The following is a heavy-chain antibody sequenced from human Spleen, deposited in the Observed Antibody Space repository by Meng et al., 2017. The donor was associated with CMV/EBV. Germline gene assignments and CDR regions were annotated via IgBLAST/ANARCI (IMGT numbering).Heavy chain of an antibody. CDR3: ARVDTAMVTYHYYYGMDV. J-gene: IGHJ6*02. CDR2: IKQDGSEK. D-gene: IGHD5-18*01. V-gene: IGHV3-7*04. Sequence: ETLSLTCAASGFTFSSYWMSWVRQAPGKGLEWVANIKQDGSEKYYVDSVKGRFTISRDNAKNSLYLQMNSLRAEDTAVYYCARVDTAMVTYHYYYGMDVWGQGTTVTVSS. CDR1: GFTFSSYW.